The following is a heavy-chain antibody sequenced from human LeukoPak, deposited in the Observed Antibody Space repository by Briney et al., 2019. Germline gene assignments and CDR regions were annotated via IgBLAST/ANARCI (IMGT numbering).Heavy chain of an antibody. CDR3: ARVLWQLGHFDH. J-gene: IGHJ4*02. CDR1: GFTVSNNY. D-gene: IGHD6-13*01. CDR2: IYSGGNT. V-gene: IGHV3-66*01. Sequence: GGSLRLSCAASGFTVSNNYMSWVRQAPGKGLEWVSVIYSGGNTYYTNSVKGRFTISRDNSKSALYLQMNSMRAEDTAVYYCARVLWQLGHFDHWGQGTLVTVSS.